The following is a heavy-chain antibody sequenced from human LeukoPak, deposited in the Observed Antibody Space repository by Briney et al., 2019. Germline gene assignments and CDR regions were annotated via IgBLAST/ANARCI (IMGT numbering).Heavy chain of an antibody. CDR1: GGSISGYY. CDR2: IHYSGST. V-gene: IGHV4-59*01. CDR3: ADSRGSGWFDP. J-gene: IGHJ5*02. Sequence: SETLSLTCSVSGGSISGYYWNWIRQPPGKGLEWIGYIHYSGSTHYNPSLKSRVTISVDTSKNQFSLKLSSVTAADTAVYYCADSRGSGWFDPWGQGTLVTVSS. D-gene: IGHD1-14*01.